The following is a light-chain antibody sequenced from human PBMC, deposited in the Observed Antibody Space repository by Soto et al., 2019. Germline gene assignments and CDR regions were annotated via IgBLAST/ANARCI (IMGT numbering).Light chain of an antibody. Sequence: QSVLTQPPPSSGSPGQSVTISCTGTSSDVGGYDYVSWHQHHPGKAPKLMLYDVSKRPSGVPDRFSGSKSGNTASLTVSGLQAEDEADYYCSSYAGSNTFVFGTGTKVTVL. CDR2: DVS. J-gene: IGLJ1*01. CDR1: SSDVGGYDY. CDR3: SSYAGSNTFV. V-gene: IGLV2-8*01.